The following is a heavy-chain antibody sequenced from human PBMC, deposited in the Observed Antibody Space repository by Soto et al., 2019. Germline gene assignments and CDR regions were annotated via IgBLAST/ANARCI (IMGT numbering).Heavy chain of an antibody. Sequence: ASVKVSCKASGYTFTSYGITWVRQAPGQGLEWMGWISAYNGNTNYAEKLQGRVTMTTDTSTSIAYMELRSLRSDDTAVYYYARDAPTIAAQDDYWGQGTLVTVSS. CDR3: ARDAPTIAAQDDY. CDR1: GYTFTSYG. D-gene: IGHD6-13*01. CDR2: ISAYNGNT. V-gene: IGHV1-18*01. J-gene: IGHJ4*02.